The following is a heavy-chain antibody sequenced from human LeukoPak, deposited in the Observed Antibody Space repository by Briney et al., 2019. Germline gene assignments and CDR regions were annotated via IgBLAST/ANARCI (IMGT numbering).Heavy chain of an antibody. J-gene: IGHJ3*02. CDR1: GFTFSTYG. CDR3: AKDLVYSNGAGDAFDI. Sequence: PGGSLRLSCAASGFTFSTYGMHWVRQAPGKGLEWVAVISYDGSDKYYADSVKGRFTISRDNSKNTLYLQMNSLRAEDTAVYYCAKDLVYSNGAGDAFDIWGQGTMVTVSS. CDR2: ISYDGSDK. V-gene: IGHV3-30*18. D-gene: IGHD4-11*01.